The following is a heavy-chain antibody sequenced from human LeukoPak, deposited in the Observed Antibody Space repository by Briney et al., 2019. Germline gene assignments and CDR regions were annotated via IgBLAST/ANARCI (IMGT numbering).Heavy chain of an antibody. CDR1: GCTFSSYG. V-gene: IGHV3-30*02. Sequence: PGGSLRLSCAASGCTFSSYGMHWVRQAPGKGLEWVAFIRYDGSNKYYADSVKGRFTISRDNSKNTLYLQMNSLRPEDTAVYYCAKKRTAENYFDYWGQGTLVTVSS. CDR2: IRYDGSNK. D-gene: IGHD1/OR15-1a*01. J-gene: IGHJ4*02. CDR3: AKKRTAENYFDY.